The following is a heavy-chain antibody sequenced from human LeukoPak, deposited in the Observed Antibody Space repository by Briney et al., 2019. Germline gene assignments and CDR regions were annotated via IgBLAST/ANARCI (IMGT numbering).Heavy chain of an antibody. Sequence: SQTLSLTCTVSGVSISSGGYYWSWLRQHPGKGLEWIGYIYYSGSTYYNPSLKSRVTISVDTSKNQFSLKLSSVTAADTAVYYCARSRVAGLIDYWGQGTLVTVSS. CDR3: ARSRVAGLIDY. J-gene: IGHJ4*02. V-gene: IGHV4-31*03. CDR2: IYYSGST. D-gene: IGHD6-19*01. CDR1: GVSISSGGYY.